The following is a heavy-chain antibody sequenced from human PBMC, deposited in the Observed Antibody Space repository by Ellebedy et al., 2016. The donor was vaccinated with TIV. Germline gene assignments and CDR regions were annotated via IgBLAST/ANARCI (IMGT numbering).Heavy chain of an antibody. D-gene: IGHD6-19*01. Sequence: GESLKTSXAASGFTFSSYDMHWVRQATGKGLEWVSAIGTAGDTYYPGSVKGRFTISRENAKNSLYLQMNSLRAGDTAVYYCARGFKVSGWPNHAFDIWGQGTMVTVSS. CDR2: IGTAGDT. CDR1: GFTFSSYD. J-gene: IGHJ3*02. V-gene: IGHV3-13*01. CDR3: ARGFKVSGWPNHAFDI.